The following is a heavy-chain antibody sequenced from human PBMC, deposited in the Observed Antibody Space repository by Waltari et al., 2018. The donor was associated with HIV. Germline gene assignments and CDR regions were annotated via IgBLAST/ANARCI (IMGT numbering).Heavy chain of an antibody. J-gene: IGHJ6*02. V-gene: IGHV4-39*07. CDR2: IYYDGST. D-gene: IGHD3-10*01. CDR3: ARERGGYYGSGTYPGGAMNV. Sequence: QLHLLESGPGLVKPSETLSLTCSVSGGSIRTNNYYWAWIRQSPGKGLEWIGTIYYDGSTYYNPSLESRVTISVDTSKSQFSLRLTSVTAAETAVYFCARERGGYYGSGTYPGGAMNVWGQGTTVIVSS. CDR1: GGSIRTNNYY.